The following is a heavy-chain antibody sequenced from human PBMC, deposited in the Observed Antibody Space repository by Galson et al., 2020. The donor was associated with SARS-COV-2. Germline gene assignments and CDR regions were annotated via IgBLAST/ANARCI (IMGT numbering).Heavy chain of an antibody. CDR1: GFRFSDHY. CDR2: IRNKANRYTT. D-gene: IGHD3-10*01. CDR3: TRGGSAMVGYYYHMDV. J-gene: IGHJ6*02. Sequence: GESLKISCAASGFRFSDHYMDWVRQTPGKGLEWVGRIRNKANRYTTKYAASVQGRFTISGDDSRNSLYLQLNSLNTEDTAVYYCTRGGSAMVGYYYHMDVWGQGTTVTVSS. V-gene: IGHV3-72*01.